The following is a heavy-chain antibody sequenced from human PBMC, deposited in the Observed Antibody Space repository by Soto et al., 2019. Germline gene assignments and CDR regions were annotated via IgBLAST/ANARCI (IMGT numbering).Heavy chain of an antibody. CDR2: IYYSGST. CDR1: GGSISSYY. CDR3: ARCIRGYDYVWGSYRYDAFDI. J-gene: IGHJ3*02. V-gene: IGHV4-59*01. Sequence: SETLSLTCTVSGGSISSYYWSWIRQPPGKGLEWIGYIYYSGSTNYNPYLKSRVTISVDTSKNQFSLKLSSVTAADTAVYYCARCIRGYDYVWGSYRYDAFDIWGQGTMVTVSS. D-gene: IGHD3-16*02.